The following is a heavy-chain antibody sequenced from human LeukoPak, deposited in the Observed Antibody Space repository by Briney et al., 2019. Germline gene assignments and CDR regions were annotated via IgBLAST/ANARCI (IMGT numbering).Heavy chain of an antibody. J-gene: IGHJ4*02. CDR2: ISGSGGST. Sequence: PGGSLRLSCAASGITFSAYAMNWVRQAPGKGPEWVSAISGSGGSTYYADSVKGRFTISRDNSRNTVYLQMNSLRAEDTAVYYCAKGDSGSYAVDYWGQGTLVTVSS. CDR3: AKGDSGSYAVDY. CDR1: GITFSAYA. D-gene: IGHD1-26*01. V-gene: IGHV3-23*01.